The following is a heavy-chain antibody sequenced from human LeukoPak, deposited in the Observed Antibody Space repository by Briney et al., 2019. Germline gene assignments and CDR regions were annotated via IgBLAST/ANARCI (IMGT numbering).Heavy chain of an antibody. CDR1: GFTFSSYG. CDR2: IWYDGSNK. D-gene: IGHD6-13*01. V-gene: IGHV3-33*01. J-gene: IGHJ4*02. Sequence: GGSLRLSCAASGFTFSSYGMHWVRQAPGKGLEWVAVIWYDGSNKYYADSVKGRFTISRDNSKNTLYLQMNSLRAEDTAVYYCARGRRVYSSSWYGEIDYWGQGTLVTVSS. CDR3: ARGRRVYSSSWYGEIDY.